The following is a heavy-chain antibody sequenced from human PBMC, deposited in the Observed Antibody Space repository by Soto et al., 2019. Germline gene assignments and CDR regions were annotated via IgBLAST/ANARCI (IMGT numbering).Heavy chain of an antibody. CDR3: TRDLGLTYYYYMDV. CDR1: GFTFGDYA. V-gene: IGHV3-49*03. Sequence: GGSLRLSCTASGFTFGDYAMSWFRQAPGKGLEWVGFIRSKAYGGTTEYAASVKGRFTISRDDSKSIAYLQMNSLKTEDTAVYYCTRDLGLTYYYYMDVWGKGTTVTVSS. CDR2: IRSKAYGGTT. D-gene: IGHD2-8*01. J-gene: IGHJ6*03.